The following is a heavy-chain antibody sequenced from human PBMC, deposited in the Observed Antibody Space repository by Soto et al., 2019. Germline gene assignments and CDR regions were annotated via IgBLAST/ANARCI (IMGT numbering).Heavy chain of an antibody. CDR3: AREAPMDV. CDR2: IWSAGMT. V-gene: IGHV3-53*01. J-gene: IGHJ6*02. Sequence: PGGSLRLSCVASGFTVSSNYMSWVRQAPGKGLEWVSVIWSAGMTYYADSVRGRFTISRDNLKNTLYLQMNSLRADDTAVYYCAREAPMDVWGQGTTVTVSS. CDR1: GFTVSSNY.